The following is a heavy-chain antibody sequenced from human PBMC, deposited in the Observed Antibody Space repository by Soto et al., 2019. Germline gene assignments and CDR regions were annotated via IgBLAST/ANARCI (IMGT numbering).Heavy chain of an antibody. CDR3: DRERPDGARLDP. D-gene: IGHD6-6*01. Sequence: PSETLSLTCTVSGGSITNYYYSWIRQPPGKGLEWIGGIYYSGSTYYNPSLKSRVTISVDTSKNQFSLKLSSVTAADTAVYYCDRERPDGARLDPWGQGTLVTVSS. V-gene: IGHV4-59*05. CDR2: IYYSGST. J-gene: IGHJ5*02. CDR1: GGSITNYY.